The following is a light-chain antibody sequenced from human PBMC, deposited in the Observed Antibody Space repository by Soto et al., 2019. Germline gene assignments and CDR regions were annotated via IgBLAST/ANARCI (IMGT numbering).Light chain of an antibody. Sequence: EMVMTQSPATLSVSPGERVTLSCRASESVHRNLAWYQQKPGQGPRLLIYYASTRATGVPDRFTGSGSGTEFTLPISSLQSEDSGVYHCQHYNNWPPTFGPGTKVEIK. V-gene: IGKV3-15*01. CDR1: ESVHRN. CDR3: QHYNNWPPT. J-gene: IGKJ3*01. CDR2: YAS.